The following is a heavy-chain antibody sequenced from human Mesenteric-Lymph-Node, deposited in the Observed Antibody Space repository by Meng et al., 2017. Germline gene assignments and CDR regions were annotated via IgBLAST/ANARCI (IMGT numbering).Heavy chain of an antibody. CDR2: IYYSGAT. J-gene: IGHJ4*02. V-gene: IGHV4-61*01. CDR1: GGSVSSGSYY. D-gene: IGHD3-9*01. Sequence: GRLQVAGPGLVNPSGTPSLTCSVSGGSVSSGSYYWSWIRQPPGKGLEWIGYIYYSGATNYNPSLKSRVTISADTSKNQFSLNLKSMTAADTAVYYCARLDQALDYWGQGTLVTVSS. CDR3: ARLDQALDY.